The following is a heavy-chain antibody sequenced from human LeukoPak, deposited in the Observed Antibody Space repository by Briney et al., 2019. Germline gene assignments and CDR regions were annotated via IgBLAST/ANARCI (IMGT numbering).Heavy chain of an antibody. CDR1: GYSFTSYW. V-gene: IGHV5-51*01. CDR3: ARYARQTPAPSSYFDY. CDR2: IYPGDSDT. J-gene: IGHJ4*02. D-gene: IGHD2-15*01. Sequence: GESLKISCKGSGYSFTSYWIGWVRQMPGKGLEWMGIIYPGDSDTRYSPSFQGQVTISADKSISTAYLQWSSLKASDTAMYYCARYARQTPAPSSYFDYWGQGTLVTVSS.